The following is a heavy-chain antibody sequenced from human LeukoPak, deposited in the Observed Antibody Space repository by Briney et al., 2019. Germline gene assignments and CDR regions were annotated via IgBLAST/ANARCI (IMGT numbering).Heavy chain of an antibody. V-gene: IGHV3-7*03. J-gene: IGHJ4*02. CDR2: IKQDGSED. Sequence: PGGSLRLSCAASGFTFSSYWMTWLRQAPGKGLEWVANIKQDGSEDYYVDSVKGRFTISRDNAQNSLYLQMSTLRDEDTAVYYCARGGRYYYDSSGYYPDYWGQGTLVTVSS. CDR3: ARGGRYYYDSSGYYPDY. CDR1: GFTFSSYW. D-gene: IGHD3-22*01.